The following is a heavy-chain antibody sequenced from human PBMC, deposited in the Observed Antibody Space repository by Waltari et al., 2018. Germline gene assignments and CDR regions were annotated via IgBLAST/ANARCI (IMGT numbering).Heavy chain of an antibody. Sequence: QVQLVQSGAELREPGASVKVSCKASGYSFTGLLIHWVRQAPGQGLEWMGWINPNSGITNYAQKFQGRVTMTRDTSISTAYVELSSLRIDDTAVYYCATKGVVLPATFDYWGQGTLVTVSS. V-gene: IGHV1-2*02. CDR2: INPNSGIT. D-gene: IGHD2-15*01. J-gene: IGHJ4*02. CDR1: GYSFTGLL. CDR3: ATKGVVLPATFDY.